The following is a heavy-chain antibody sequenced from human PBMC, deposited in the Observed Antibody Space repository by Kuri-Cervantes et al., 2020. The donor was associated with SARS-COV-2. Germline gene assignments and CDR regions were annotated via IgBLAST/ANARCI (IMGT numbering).Heavy chain of an antibody. Sequence: LSLTCAASGFTFSTYSMTWVRQAPGKGLEWVSYISSSGSTIYYADSAKGRFTISRDNAKNSLYLQMNSLRAEDTAVYYCARYCSSTSCHRRPGVFDYWGRGTLVTVSS. CDR1: GFTFSTYS. CDR3: ARYCSSTSCHRRPGVFDY. V-gene: IGHV3-48*04. CDR2: ISSSGSTI. D-gene: IGHD2-2*01. J-gene: IGHJ4*02.